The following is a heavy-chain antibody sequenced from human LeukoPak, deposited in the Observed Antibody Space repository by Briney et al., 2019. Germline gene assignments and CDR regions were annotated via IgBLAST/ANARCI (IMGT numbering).Heavy chain of an antibody. V-gene: IGHV1-2*02. J-gene: IGHJ4*02. D-gene: IGHD3-10*01. CDR3: ARGGNYGSGTYTASDY. CDR1: GYTFTGYY. Sequence: ASVKVSCKASGYTFTGYYMHWVRQAHGQGLQWMGWINPNSGDTHFPQKFQGRVTMTTDTSITTAYMELSRLRSDDTAVYYCARGGNYGSGTYTASDYWGQGALVTVSS. CDR2: INPNSGDT.